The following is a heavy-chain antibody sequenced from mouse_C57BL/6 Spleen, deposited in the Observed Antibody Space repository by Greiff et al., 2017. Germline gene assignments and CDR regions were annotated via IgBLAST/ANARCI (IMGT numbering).Heavy chain of an antibody. CDR2: IYPGDGDT. CDR3: ARALYYCGSSYGYFDV. V-gene: IGHV1-80*01. J-gene: IGHJ1*03. CDR1: GYAFSSYW. Sequence: VQLVESGAELVKPGASVKISCKASGYAFSSYWMNWVKQRPGKGLEWIGQIYPGDGDTNYNGKFKGKATLTADKSSSTAYMQLSSLTSEDSAVYFCARALYYCGSSYGYFDVWGTGTTVTVSS. D-gene: IGHD1-1*01.